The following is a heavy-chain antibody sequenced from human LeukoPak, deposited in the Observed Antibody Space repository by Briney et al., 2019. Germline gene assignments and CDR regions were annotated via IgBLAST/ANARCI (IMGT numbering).Heavy chain of an antibody. CDR2: ISGTGSST. J-gene: IGHJ2*01. CDR1: GFSFNNYA. D-gene: IGHD6-19*01. V-gene: IGHV3-23*01. CDR3: AKDGYSSGWDPYWYFDL. Sequence: GGSLRLSCSASGFSFNNYAVIWVRQAPGKGLEWVSTISGTGSSTYYADSVKGRFTISRDNSKNTLYLQMNGLRAEDTAVYYCAKDGYSSGWDPYWYFDLWGRGTLVTVSS.